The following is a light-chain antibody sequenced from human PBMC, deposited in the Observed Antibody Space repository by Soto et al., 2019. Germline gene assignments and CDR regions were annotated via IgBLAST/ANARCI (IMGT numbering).Light chain of an antibody. J-gene: IGKJ4*01. CDR1: QSVSSN. CDR2: GAS. V-gene: IGKV3-15*01. CDR3: QQYSNWPLT. Sequence: EIVMTQSPATLSVSPGEGATLSCRASQSVSSNLAWYRQKPGQAPRLLILGASTRATGIPARFSGSGSGTEFSLTISALQSEDLAIYYCQQYSNWPLTFGGGTKVGIK.